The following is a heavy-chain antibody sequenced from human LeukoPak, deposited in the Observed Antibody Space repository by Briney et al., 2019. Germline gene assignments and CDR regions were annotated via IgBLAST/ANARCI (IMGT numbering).Heavy chain of an antibody. CDR1: GFTFSSYS. D-gene: IGHD3-16*01. V-gene: IGHV3-21*01. J-gene: IGHJ3*02. Sequence: GGSLRLSCAASGFTFSSYSMNWVRQAPGKGLEWVSSISTSSSYIYSADPVKGRFTISRDNAKNSLYLQMNSLRAEDTAVYYCVRDTFSLVAFDIWGQGTMVTVSS. CDR2: ISTSSSYI. CDR3: VRDTFSLVAFDI.